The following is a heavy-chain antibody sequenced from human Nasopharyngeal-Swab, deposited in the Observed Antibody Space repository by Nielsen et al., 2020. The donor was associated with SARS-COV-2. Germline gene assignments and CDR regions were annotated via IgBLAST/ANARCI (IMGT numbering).Heavy chain of an antibody. CDR1: GFTFSNYW. Sequence: GGSLRLSCAASGFTFSNYWMHWVRQVPGKGLVWVSRINTDATSTSYADSVKGRFTIFRDNAKNMVFLQMNSLTAEDTAIYYCTRAGYSGSYGGFDSWGQGTLVSVSS. CDR3: TRAGYSGSYGGFDS. V-gene: IGHV3-74*01. J-gene: IGHJ4*02. D-gene: IGHD1-26*01. CDR2: INTDATST.